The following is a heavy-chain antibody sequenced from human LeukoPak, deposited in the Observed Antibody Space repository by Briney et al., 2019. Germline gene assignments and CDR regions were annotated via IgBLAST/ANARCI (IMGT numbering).Heavy chain of an antibody. CDR1: GFSLSSYA. D-gene: IGHD2-15*01. V-gene: IGHV3-23*01. J-gene: IGHJ4*02. CDR2: ISSSDDGT. CDR3: AKAPVTSCRGAFCYPLDS. Sequence: GGSLRLSCAASGFSLSSYAMSWVRQAPGKGLEWVSAISSSDDGTYHAGCVRGRFTISRDSSKNTLYLQMNNLRTEDAAIYYCAKAPVTSCRGAFCYPLDSWGQGTLVTVSS.